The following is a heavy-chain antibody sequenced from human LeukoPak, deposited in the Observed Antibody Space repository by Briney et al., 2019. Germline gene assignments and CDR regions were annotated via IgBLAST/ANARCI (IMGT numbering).Heavy chain of an antibody. V-gene: IGHV1-18*04. Sequence: GASVKVSCKASGYTFTSYGISWVRQAPGQGLEWMGSISPYNGNTKYTERLQGRVIMTTDTSTRTAYMELRSLRYDDTAVFYCARDQYDYTWGSYRPYFDSWGQGTLVTVSS. CDR2: ISPYNGNT. J-gene: IGHJ4*02. CDR1: GYTFTSYG. CDR3: ARDQYDYTWGSYRPYFDS. D-gene: IGHD3-16*02.